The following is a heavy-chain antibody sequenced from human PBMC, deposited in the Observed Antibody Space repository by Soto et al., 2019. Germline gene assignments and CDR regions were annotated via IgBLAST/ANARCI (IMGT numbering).Heavy chain of an antibody. CDR3: STSGYGGFDY. Sequence: GGSLRLSCAASGFDFTTTWMNWVRLAPGKGLEWVARIKSKNDGGTLDYASPVKGRFTISRDDSKKTSYLQMNSLKTEDTAIYYCSTSGYGGFDYCGQ. D-gene: IGHD5-12*01. V-gene: IGHV3-15*07. J-gene: IGHJ4*02. CDR1: GFDFTTTW. CDR2: IKSKNDGGTL.